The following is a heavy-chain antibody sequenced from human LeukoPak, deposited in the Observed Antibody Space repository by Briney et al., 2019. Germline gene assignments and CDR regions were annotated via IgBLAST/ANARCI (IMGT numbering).Heavy chain of an antibody. CDR1: GFTFSSSW. CDR3: ARATPDPVAGLNCFDS. J-gene: IGHJ5*01. Sequence: GGSLRLSCAASGFTFSSSWMTWVRQAPGKGLEWLSFIGTTGSTVYYADSVKGRFTISRDNAKSSLSLQMNSLRAEDTAIYYCARATPDPVAGLNCFDSWGQGTLVSVSS. V-gene: IGHV3-48*04. D-gene: IGHD2-15*01. CDR2: IGTTGSTV.